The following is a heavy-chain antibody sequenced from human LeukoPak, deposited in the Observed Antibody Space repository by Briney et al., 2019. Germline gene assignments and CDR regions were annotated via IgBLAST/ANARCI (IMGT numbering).Heavy chain of an antibody. CDR3: VRGGPDCSTNTCYGARFDD. V-gene: IGHV4-30-2*01. CDR2: IYPSGTT. D-gene: IGHD2-2*01. CDR1: GGSISSSGYS. J-gene: IGHJ4*02. Sequence: PSETLSLTCAVSGGSISSSGYSWSWIRQPPGKGLEWIGYIYPSGTTYYNPSLKSRVTISADRSKNQFSLELRSVTAADTAVYYCVRGGPDCSTNTCYGARFDDWGQGTLVTVSS.